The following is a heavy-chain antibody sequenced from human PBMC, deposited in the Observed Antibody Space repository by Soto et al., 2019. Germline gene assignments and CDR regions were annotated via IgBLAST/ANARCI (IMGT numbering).Heavy chain of an antibody. V-gene: IGHV1-69*13. Sequence: SVKVSCKASGGAFGSYAISWVRQAPGQGLEWMGGIIPIFGTANYAQKFQGRVTITADESTSTAYMELSSLRSEDTAVYYCARGHYDFWSGPPKQRPNYYGMDVWGQGTTVTVSS. CDR1: GGAFGSYA. CDR2: IIPIFGTA. D-gene: IGHD3-3*01. CDR3: ARGHYDFWSGPPKQRPNYYGMDV. J-gene: IGHJ6*02.